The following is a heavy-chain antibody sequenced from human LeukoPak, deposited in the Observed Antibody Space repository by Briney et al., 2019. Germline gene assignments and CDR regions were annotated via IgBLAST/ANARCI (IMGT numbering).Heavy chain of an antibody. V-gene: IGHV5-51*01. J-gene: IGHJ4*02. Sequence: GESLKISCKGSGYRFTNYHIGWVRQMPGKGLEWMGIIYPADSDTRYRPTFRGQVTISVDKSINTAYLQWSSLKASDTAMYYCTRLISRGSDYNYVDDWDQGTPITVSS. CDR1: GYRFTNYH. D-gene: IGHD5-24*01. CDR2: IYPADSDT. CDR3: TRLISRGSDYNYVDD.